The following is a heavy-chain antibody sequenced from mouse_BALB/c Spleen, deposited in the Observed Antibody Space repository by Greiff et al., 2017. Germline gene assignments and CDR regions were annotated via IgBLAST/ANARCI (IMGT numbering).Heavy chain of an antibody. Sequence: DVQLVESGGGLVKPGGSLKLSCAASGFTFSDYYMYWVRQTPEKRLAWVATISDGGSYTYYPDSVKGRFTISRDNAKNNLYLQMSSLKSEDTAMYYCARVDYYRYDDDDALYAMDYWGQGTSVTVSS. CDR1: GFTFSDYY. D-gene: IGHD2-14*01. V-gene: IGHV5-4*02. CDR3: ARVDYYRYDDDDALYAMDY. CDR2: ISDGGSYT. J-gene: IGHJ4*01.